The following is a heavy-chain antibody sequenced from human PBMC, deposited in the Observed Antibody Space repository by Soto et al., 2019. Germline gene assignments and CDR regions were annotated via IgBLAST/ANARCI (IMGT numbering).Heavy chain of an antibody. Sequence: ASVKVSCKASGDTFGRFTINWVRQAPGQGLEWMGGIKPISDITNYAQRFQGRVTFTADASTSTVYLELSSLRSEDTAMYYCARDPSTINKLIGVWFDPWGQGTLVTVSS. J-gene: IGHJ5*02. D-gene: IGHD4-4*01. CDR3: ARDPSTINKLIGVWFDP. CDR2: IKPISDIT. V-gene: IGHV1-69*13. CDR1: GDTFGRFT.